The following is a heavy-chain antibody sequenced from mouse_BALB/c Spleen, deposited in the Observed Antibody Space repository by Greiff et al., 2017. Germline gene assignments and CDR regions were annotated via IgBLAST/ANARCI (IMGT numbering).Heavy chain of an antibody. V-gene: IGHV14-1*02. D-gene: IGHD2-2*01. Sequence: VQLQQSGAELVRPGALVKLSCKASGFNIKDYYMHWVKQRPEQGLEWIGWIDPENGNTIYDPKFQGKASITADTSSNTAYLQLSSLTSEDTAVYYCAPYGYGAYWGQGTLVTVSA. J-gene: IGHJ3*01. CDR2: IDPENGNT. CDR1: GFNIKDYY. CDR3: APYGYGAY.